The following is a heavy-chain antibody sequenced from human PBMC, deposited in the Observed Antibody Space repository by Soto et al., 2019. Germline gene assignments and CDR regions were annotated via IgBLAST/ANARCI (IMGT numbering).Heavy chain of an antibody. CDR2: IYPGDSDT. D-gene: IGHD5-18*01. Sequence: GESLKISCKGSGYSIATYGIGWVRQMPGKGLEWMGIIYPGDSDTRYSPSFQGQVTISADKSISTAYLQWSSLKASDTAMYYCARQGVTAMAPSANGMDVWGQGTTVTVSS. V-gene: IGHV5-51*01. CDR1: GYSIATYG. J-gene: IGHJ6*02. CDR3: ARQGVTAMAPSANGMDV.